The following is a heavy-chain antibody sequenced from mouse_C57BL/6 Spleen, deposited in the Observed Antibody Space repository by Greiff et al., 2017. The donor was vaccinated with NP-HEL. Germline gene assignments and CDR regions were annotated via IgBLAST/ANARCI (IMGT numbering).Heavy chain of an antibody. CDR2: ISSGSSTI. V-gene: IGHV5-17*01. J-gene: IGHJ4*01. CDR3: ARPGYYYAMDY. Sequence: EVQLVESGGGLVKPGGSLKLSCAASGFTFSDYGMHWVRQAPEKGLEWVAYISSGSSTIYYADTVKGRFTISRDNAKNTLFLQMTGLRSEDTAMYYCARPGYYYAMDYWGQGTSVTVSS. CDR1: GFTFSDYG.